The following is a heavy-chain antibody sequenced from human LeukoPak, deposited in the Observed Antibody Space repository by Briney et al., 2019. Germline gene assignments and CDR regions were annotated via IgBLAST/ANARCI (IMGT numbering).Heavy chain of an antibody. CDR1: GYSFTSYW. D-gene: IGHD1-7*01. CDR2: IYPGDSYT. Sequence: GESLKISCKGSGYSFTSYWLGRVRPMPGKGPEWMGIIYPGDSYTRFSPPFQGPVTISADKFLSTAYLQWSSLKASDTAMYYCARFNELREFDYWGKGTLVTVSS. J-gene: IGHJ4*02. V-gene: IGHV5-51*06. CDR3: ARFNELREFDY.